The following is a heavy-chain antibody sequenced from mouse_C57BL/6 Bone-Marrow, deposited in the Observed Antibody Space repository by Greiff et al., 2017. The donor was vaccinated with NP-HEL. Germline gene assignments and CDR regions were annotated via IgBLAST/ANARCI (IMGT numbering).Heavy chain of an antibody. CDR2: ILPGSGST. CDR3: ARPGSSYWYFDV. V-gene: IGHV1-9*01. CDR1: GYTFTGYW. Sequence: VQLVESGAELMKPGASVKLSCKATGYTFTGYWIEWVKQRPGHGLEWIGEILPGSGSTNYNEKFKGKATFTADTYSNTAYMQLSSLTTDDSAIYYCARPGSSYWYFDVWGTGTTVTVSS. D-gene: IGHD1-1*01. J-gene: IGHJ1*03.